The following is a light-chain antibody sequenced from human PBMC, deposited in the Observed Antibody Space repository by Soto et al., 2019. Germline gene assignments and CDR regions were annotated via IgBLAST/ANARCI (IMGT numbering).Light chain of an antibody. V-gene: IGKV4-1*01. J-gene: IGKJ2*01. CDR2: WAS. Sequence: DIVMTQSPDSLAVSLGERATINCKSSQSFLYTSNNKNYLAWYQQKPGQPPKLLLYWASTRESGVPDRFSASGSGTDFTLPISSLQAEDVAVYYCQQYYTTPYTFGQGTKLEIK. CDR1: QSFLYTSNNKNY. CDR3: QQYYTTPYT.